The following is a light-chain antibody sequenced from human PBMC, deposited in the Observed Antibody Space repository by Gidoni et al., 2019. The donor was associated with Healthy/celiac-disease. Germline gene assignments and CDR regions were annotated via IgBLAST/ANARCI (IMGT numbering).Light chain of an antibody. J-gene: IGKJ3*01. CDR2: DAS. CDR3: QQRSNWPPKIT. V-gene: IGKV3-11*01. CDR1: QSVSSY. Sequence: MVLTQSPATLSLSPGERATLSCRASQSVSSYLAWYQQKPGQAPRLLIYDASNRATGIPARFSGSGSGTDFTLTISSLEPEDFAVYYCQQRSNWPPKITFGPGTKVDIK.